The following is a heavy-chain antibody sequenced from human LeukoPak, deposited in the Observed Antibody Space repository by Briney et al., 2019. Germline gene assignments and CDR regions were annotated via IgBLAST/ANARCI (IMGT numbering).Heavy chain of an antibody. CDR3: ARDWHTMVRGVITNWFDP. CDR2: IYYSGST. D-gene: IGHD3-10*01. Sequence: PSVTLSLTCTVSGGSISSYYWSWIRQPPGKGLEWIGYIYYSGSTNYNPSLKSRVTISVDTSNNQFSLKLSSVTAADTAVYYCARDWHTMVRGVITNWFDPWGQGTLVTVSS. CDR1: GGSISSYY. J-gene: IGHJ5*02. V-gene: IGHV4-59*01.